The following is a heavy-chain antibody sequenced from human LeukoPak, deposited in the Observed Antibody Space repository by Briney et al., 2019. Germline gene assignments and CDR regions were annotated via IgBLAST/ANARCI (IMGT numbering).Heavy chain of an antibody. V-gene: IGHV4-59*01. CDR2: IYYSGST. CDR1: GGSISSYY. D-gene: IGHD1-26*01. CDR3: ARDSGSYFGFDY. J-gene: IGHJ4*02. Sequence: PSETLSLTSTVSGGSISSYYWSWIRQPPGKGLEWIGYIYYSGSTNYNPSLKSRVTISVDTSKNQFSLKLSSVTAADTAVYYCARDSGSYFGFDYWGQGTLVTVSS.